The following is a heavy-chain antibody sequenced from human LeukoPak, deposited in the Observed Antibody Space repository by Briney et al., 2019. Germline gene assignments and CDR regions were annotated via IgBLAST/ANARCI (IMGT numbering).Heavy chain of an antibody. CDR1: GLTFSSHW. CDR3: ARESVAPSKYYYDSSGYYLDY. D-gene: IGHD3-22*01. CDR2: IYSGGST. J-gene: IGHJ4*02. Sequence: GGSLRLSCAASGLTFSSHWMHWVRQAPGKGLEWVSVIYSGGSTYYADSVKGRFTISRDNSKNTLYLQMNSLRAEDTAVYYCARESVAPSKYYYDSSGYYLDYWGQGTLVTVSS. V-gene: IGHV3-53*01.